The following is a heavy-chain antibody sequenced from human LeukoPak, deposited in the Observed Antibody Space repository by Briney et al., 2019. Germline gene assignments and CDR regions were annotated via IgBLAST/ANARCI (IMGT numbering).Heavy chain of an antibody. CDR1: GGSISSGDYY. Sequence: SQTLSLTCTVSGGSISSGDYYWSWIRQPPGKGLEWIGYIYYSGSTYYNPSLKSRVTISVDTSKNQFSLKLSSVTAADTAVYYCARGNTYYDFWSSYSWPYYFDYWGQGTLVTVSS. D-gene: IGHD3-3*01. CDR3: ARGNTYYDFWSSYSWPYYFDY. J-gene: IGHJ4*02. CDR2: IYYSGST. V-gene: IGHV4-30-4*01.